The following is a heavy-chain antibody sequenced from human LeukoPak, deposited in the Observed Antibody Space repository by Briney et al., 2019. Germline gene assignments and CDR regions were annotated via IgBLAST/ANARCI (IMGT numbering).Heavy chain of an antibody. V-gene: IGHV3-30*18. J-gene: IGHJ3*02. Sequence: GGSLRLSCAASGFTFSSYGMHWVRQAPGKGLEWVAVISYDGSNKYYADSVKGRFTISRDNSKNTLYLQMNSLRAEDTAVYYCAKDILPAAIDDAFDIWGQGTMVTVSS. D-gene: IGHD2-2*01. CDR3: AKDILPAAIDDAFDI. CDR2: ISYDGSNK. CDR1: GFTFSSYG.